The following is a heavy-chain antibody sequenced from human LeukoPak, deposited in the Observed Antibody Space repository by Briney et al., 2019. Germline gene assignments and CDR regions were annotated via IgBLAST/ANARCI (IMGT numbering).Heavy chain of an antibody. CDR2: INAGNGNT. D-gene: IGHD6-19*01. CDR3: ARVGPPSSGWTPFDY. CDR1: GYTFTSYA. V-gene: IGHV1-3*01. Sequence: ASVKVSCKASGYTFTSYAMHWVRQAPGQRLGWMGWINAGNGNTKYSQKFQGRVTITRDTSASTAYMELSSLRSEDTAVYYCARVGPPSSGWTPFDYWGQGTLVTVSS. J-gene: IGHJ4*02.